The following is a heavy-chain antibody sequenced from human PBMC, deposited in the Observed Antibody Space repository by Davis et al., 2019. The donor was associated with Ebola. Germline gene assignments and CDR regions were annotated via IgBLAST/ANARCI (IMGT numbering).Heavy chain of an antibody. CDR1: GGSISSSY. CDR3: ARGVVVTAALDY. CDR2: IYYSGST. D-gene: IGHD2-21*02. J-gene: IGHJ4*02. V-gene: IGHV4-59*01. Sequence: SETLSLTCTVSGGSISSSYWSWIRQPPGKGLEWIGYIYYSGSTNYNPSLKSRVTISVDTSKNQFSLKLSSVTAADTAVYYCARGVVVTAALDYWGQGTLVTVSS.